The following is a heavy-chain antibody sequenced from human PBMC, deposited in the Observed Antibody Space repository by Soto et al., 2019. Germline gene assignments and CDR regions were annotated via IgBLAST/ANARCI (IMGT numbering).Heavy chain of an antibody. D-gene: IGHD6-13*01. J-gene: IGHJ4*02. CDR1: GGSFSGYY. Sequence: QVQLQQWGAGLLKPSETLSLTCAVYGGSFSGYYWSWIRQPPGKGLEWIGEINHSGSTNYNPSPKMRVTISVDTSKNQFSLKLGSVTAADTAVYYCARPAIAAAVSAFDYWGQGTLVTVSS. CDR3: ARPAIAAAVSAFDY. V-gene: IGHV4-34*01. CDR2: INHSGST.